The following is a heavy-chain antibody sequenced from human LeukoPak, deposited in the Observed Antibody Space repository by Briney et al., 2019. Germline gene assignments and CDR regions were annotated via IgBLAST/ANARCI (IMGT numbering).Heavy chain of an antibody. V-gene: IGHV3-66*02. Sequence: PGGSLRLSRAASGFTASRIYMSWVREAPGKGLEGGSVIYSGGSTYYADSVKGRFTISRDNSKNTLYLQMNSLRAEDTAVYYCARYGPSLDAFDIWGQGTMVTVSS. J-gene: IGHJ3*02. CDR2: IYSGGST. CDR3: ARYGPSLDAFDI. CDR1: GFTASRIY. D-gene: IGHD4-17*01.